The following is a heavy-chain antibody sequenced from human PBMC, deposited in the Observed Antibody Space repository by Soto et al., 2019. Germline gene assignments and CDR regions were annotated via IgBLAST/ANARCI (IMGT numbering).Heavy chain of an antibody. D-gene: IGHD6-19*01. CDR2: ISGDTATT. CDR3: AKPLQQWLLQGSGVDV. V-gene: IGHV3-23*01. J-gene: IGHJ6*02. CDR1: GFSFSEYS. Sequence: EVQLLESGGGLVQPGGSLRLSCAASGFSFSEYSMTWVRQAPGKGLQWVSAISGDTATTHYADSVKGRFTISRDNSRDTLYLQMNSLRVEDTDIYYCAKPLQQWLLQGSGVDVWGQGTTVTVSS.